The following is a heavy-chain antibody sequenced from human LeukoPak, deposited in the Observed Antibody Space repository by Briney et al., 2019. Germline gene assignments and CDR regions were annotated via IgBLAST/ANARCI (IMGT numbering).Heavy chain of an antibody. CDR2: IYHSGST. CDR1: GGSISSSNW. CDR3: ARDPHDFWSGYYMRGLDP. D-gene: IGHD3-3*01. J-gene: IGHJ5*02. Sequence: SGTLSLTCAVSGGSISSSNWWSWVRQPPGKGLEWIGEIYHSGSTNYNPSLKSRVTISVDKSKNQFSLKLSSVTAADTAVYYCARDPHDFWSGYYMRGLDPWGQGTLVTVSS. V-gene: IGHV4-4*02.